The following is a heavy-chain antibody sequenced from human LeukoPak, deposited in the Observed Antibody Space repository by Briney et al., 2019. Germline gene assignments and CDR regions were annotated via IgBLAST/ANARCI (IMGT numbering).Heavy chain of an antibody. V-gene: IGHV4-34*01. CDR1: GGSFSGYY. Sequence: PSETLSLTCAGYGGSFSGYYWSWIRQPPGKGLEWIGEINHSGSTNYNPSLKSRVTISVDTSKNQFSLKLSSVTAADTAVYYCARERFAQLWYRGYFQHWGQGTLVTVSS. CDR2: INHSGST. J-gene: IGHJ1*01. D-gene: IGHD5-18*01. CDR3: ARERFAQLWYRGYFQH.